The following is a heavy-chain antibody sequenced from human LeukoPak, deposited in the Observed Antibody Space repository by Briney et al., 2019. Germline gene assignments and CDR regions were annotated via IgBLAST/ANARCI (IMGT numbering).Heavy chain of an antibody. V-gene: IGHV3-11*04. CDR1: GFTFSDYY. CDR2: ISSSGSTI. Sequence: GGSLRLSCAASGFTFSDYYMSWLRQAPGKGLEWVSDISSSGSTIYYADSVKGRFTISRDNAKNSLYLQMNSLRAEDTAVYYCATLCGGDCYSYYYYYYMDVWGKGTTVTVSS. CDR3: ATLCGGDCYSYYYYYYMDV. D-gene: IGHD2-21*02. J-gene: IGHJ6*03.